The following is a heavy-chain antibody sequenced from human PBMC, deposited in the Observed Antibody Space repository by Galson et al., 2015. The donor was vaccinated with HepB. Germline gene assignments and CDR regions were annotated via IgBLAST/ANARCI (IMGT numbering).Heavy chain of an antibody. V-gene: IGHV3-23*01. Sequence: SLRLSCAASGFTFSSYAMSWVRQAPGKGLEWVSAISGSGGSTYYADSVKGRFTISKDNSKNTLYLQMNSLRAEDTAVYYCAKDRTMVRGVNWFDPWGQGTLVTVSS. J-gene: IGHJ5*02. CDR3: AKDRTMVRGVNWFDP. CDR1: GFTFSSYA. D-gene: IGHD3-10*01. CDR2: ISGSGGST.